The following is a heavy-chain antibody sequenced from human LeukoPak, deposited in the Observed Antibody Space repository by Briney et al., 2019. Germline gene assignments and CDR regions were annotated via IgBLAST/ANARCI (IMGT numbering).Heavy chain of an antibody. CDR2: IIPIFGTA. J-gene: IGHJ5*02. V-gene: IGHV1-69*13. D-gene: IGHD3-3*01. CDR3: ARGSSVAGYDFWSGYDWFDP. Sequence: ASVTVSCTASGGTLSSYAISWVRQAPGQGLEWMGGIIPIFGTANYAQKFQGRVTITADESTSTAYMELSSLRSEDTAVYYCARGSSVAGYDFWSGYDWFDPWGQGTLVTVSS. CDR1: GGTLSSYA.